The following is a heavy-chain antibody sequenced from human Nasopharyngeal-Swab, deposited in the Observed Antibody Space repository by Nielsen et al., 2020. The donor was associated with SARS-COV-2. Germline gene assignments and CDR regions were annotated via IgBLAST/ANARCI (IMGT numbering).Heavy chain of an antibody. D-gene: IGHD1-26*01. V-gene: IGHV4-59*11. CDR3: AKIAAVWDLLVFDY. J-gene: IGHJ4*02. CDR2: IDESGTA. Sequence: SETLSLTCTVSGGSIRSHHWSWIRQSPGKGLEWIGHIDESGTATYNPSLKSRVTISIDTSKNQFSLEVNSVTAADTAVHYCAKIAAVWDLLVFDYWGQGSLVTVSS. CDR1: GGSIRSHH.